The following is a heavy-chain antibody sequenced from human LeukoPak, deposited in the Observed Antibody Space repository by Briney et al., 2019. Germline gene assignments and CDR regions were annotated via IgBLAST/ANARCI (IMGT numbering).Heavy chain of an antibody. J-gene: IGHJ4*02. Sequence: GGSLRLSCAASGFTFSSYAMHWVRQAPGKGLEWVAVISYDGSNKYYADSVKGRFTISRGNSKNTLYLQMNSLRAEDTAVYYCARVNRGDSFWSGYYSPYYFDYWGQGTLVTVSS. D-gene: IGHD3-3*01. CDR1: GFTFSSYA. CDR3: ARVNRGDSFWSGYYSPYYFDY. CDR2: ISYDGSNK. V-gene: IGHV3-30-3*01.